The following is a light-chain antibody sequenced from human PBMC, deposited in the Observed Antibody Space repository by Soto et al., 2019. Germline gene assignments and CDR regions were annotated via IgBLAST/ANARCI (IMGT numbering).Light chain of an antibody. J-gene: IGKJ4*01. CDR1: QSIRSW. CDR2: KAS. CDR3: QPYENYTFT. V-gene: IGKV1-5*03. Sequence: DIQMTQSPSTLSASVGDRVTITCRASQSIRSWLAWYQQKPGKAPKVLIYKASSLESGVPSRFSGSGSGTEFTLTIISLQPDDFATYSCQPYENYTFTLGGGTKVEIK.